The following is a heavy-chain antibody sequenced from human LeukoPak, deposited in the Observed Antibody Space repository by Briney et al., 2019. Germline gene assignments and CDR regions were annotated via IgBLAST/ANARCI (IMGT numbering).Heavy chain of an antibody. CDR1: GFTFSSYG. V-gene: IGHV3-30*18. J-gene: IGHJ5*02. CDR3: AKDALGYCSGGSCSTRSWFDP. D-gene: IGHD2-15*01. Sequence: GGSLRLSCASSGFTFSSYGMHWVRQAPGKGLEWVAVISYDGSNKYYADSVKGRFTISRDNSKNTLYLQMNSLRAEDTAVYYCAKDALGYCSGGSCSTRSWFDPWGQGTLVTVSS. CDR2: ISYDGSNK.